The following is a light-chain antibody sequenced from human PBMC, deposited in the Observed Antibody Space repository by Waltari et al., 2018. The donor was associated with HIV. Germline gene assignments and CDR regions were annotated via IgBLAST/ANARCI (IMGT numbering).Light chain of an antibody. Sequence: AIRMTQYPSSFSASAGDRGTISCRASQGISTYVAWYQQKPGKAPNLLSYGASTLQSGVPSRFSGSGSGTDFTLTISCLQSEDFATYYCQQYHTYPPFTFGPGTKLDIK. V-gene: IGKV1-8*01. CDR3: QQYHTYPPFT. CDR1: QGISTY. J-gene: IGKJ3*01. CDR2: GAS.